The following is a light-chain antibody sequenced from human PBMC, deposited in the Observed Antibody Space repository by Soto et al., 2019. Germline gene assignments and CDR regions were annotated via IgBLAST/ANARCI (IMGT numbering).Light chain of an antibody. Sequence: EIVLTQSPATLSLSPGERATLSCRASQSVSSYLAWYQQKPGQAPRLLIYDASNRATGIPARFSGSGSGTDFTLTISSLEPEDFAVYYSQQRSNWPLTFGGGTK. V-gene: IGKV3-11*01. CDR1: QSVSSY. J-gene: IGKJ4*01. CDR2: DAS. CDR3: QQRSNWPLT.